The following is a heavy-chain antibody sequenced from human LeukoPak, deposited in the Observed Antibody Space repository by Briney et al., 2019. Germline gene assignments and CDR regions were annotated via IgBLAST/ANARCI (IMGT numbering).Heavy chain of an antibody. D-gene: IGHD6-19*01. Sequence: TGGSLRLSCAASGFTFSSYAMSWVRQAPGKGLEWVSAISGSGGSTYYADSVKGRFTISRDNSKNTLYLQMNSLRAEDTAVYYCAKDWSSGWYDWYFDLWGRGTLVTVSS. V-gene: IGHV3-23*01. CDR3: AKDWSSGWYDWYFDL. J-gene: IGHJ2*01. CDR2: ISGSGGST. CDR1: GFTFSSYA.